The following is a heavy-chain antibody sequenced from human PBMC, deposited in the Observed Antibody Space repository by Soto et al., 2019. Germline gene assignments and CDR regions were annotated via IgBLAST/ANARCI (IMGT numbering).Heavy chain of an antibody. D-gene: IGHD6-19*01. V-gene: IGHV3-21*01. Sequence: EVQLVESGGGLVKPGGSLRLSCAASGFTFSSYSMNWVRQAPGKGLEWVSSISSSSSDIHYADSVKGRFTISRDNAENSLYLQMNSLRADDTAVYYCARDGGGYATGWFANWGQGTLVTVSS. J-gene: IGHJ4*02. CDR1: GFTFSSYS. CDR2: ISSSSSDI. CDR3: ARDGGGYATGWFAN.